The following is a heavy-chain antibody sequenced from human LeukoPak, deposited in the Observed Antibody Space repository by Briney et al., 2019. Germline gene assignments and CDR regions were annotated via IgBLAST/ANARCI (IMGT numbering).Heavy chain of an antibody. CDR1: GGPISGNA. CDR3: ARRFNSGNDDVFDI. V-gene: IGHV4-4*07. Sequence: SETLSLTCTVSGGPISGNAWNWVRQPAAKGLEWIGRILTSGDTVYNPSLESRVTMSLDTSKNQFSLKLNSLTAADTAVYYCARRFNSGNDDVFDIWGQGTMVAVSS. D-gene: IGHD1-1*01. CDR2: ILTSGDT. J-gene: IGHJ3*02.